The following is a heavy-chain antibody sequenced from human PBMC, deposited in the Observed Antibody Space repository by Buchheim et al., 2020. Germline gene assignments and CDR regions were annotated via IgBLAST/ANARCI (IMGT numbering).Heavy chain of an antibody. CDR3: ARDQGTEGYCSGDSCYYYYGLDV. J-gene: IGHJ6*02. V-gene: IGHV3-7*01. D-gene: IGHD2-15*01. CDR2: IKQDGSEK. CDR1: GFTFSGYW. Sequence: EVQLVESGGGLVQPGGSLRLSCAASGFTFSGYWMSWVRQAPGKGLEWVANIKQDGSEKYYVDSVKGRFIISRDNAKNSLYVQMNSLRAEDTAVYYCARDQGTEGYCSGDSCYYYYGLDVWGQGTT.